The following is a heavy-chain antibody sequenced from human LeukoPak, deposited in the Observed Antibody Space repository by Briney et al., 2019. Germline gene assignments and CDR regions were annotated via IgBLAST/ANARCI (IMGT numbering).Heavy chain of an antibody. D-gene: IGHD3-22*01. Sequence: GGSLRLSCAASGFTFSSYSMNWVRQAPGKGLEWVSSISSSSSYIYYADSVKGRFTISRDNTKNSLYLQMNSLRAEDTAVYYCARDARWSGYYDSSGGDAFDIWGQGTMVTVSS. CDR3: ARDARWSGYYDSSGGDAFDI. CDR2: ISSSSSYI. J-gene: IGHJ3*02. V-gene: IGHV3-21*01. CDR1: GFTFSSYS.